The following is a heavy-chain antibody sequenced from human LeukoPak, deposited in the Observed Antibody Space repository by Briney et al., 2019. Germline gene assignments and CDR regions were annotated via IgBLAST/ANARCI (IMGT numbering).Heavy chain of an antibody. Sequence: GGSLRLSCAASGFTFSSYEMNWVRQAPGKGLEWVSYISSSGSTIYYADSVKGRFTISRDNAKNSLYLQMNSLTAEDTAVYYCARDLGQYYDTSDNWFDPWGQGTLVTVSS. CDR2: ISSSGSTI. CDR3: ARDLGQYYDTSDNWFDP. V-gene: IGHV3-48*03. J-gene: IGHJ5*02. D-gene: IGHD3-22*01. CDR1: GFTFSSYE.